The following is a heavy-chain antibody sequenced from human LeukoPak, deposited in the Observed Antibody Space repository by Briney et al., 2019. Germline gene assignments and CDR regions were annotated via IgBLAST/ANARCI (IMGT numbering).Heavy chain of an antibody. J-gene: IGHJ4*02. CDR2: ISLSSGTI. Sequence: GGSLRLSCAASGFTFSTYAMNWVRQAPGKGLEWVSYISLSSGTIYYADSVKGRFTISRDNAKNSLYLQMNSLRAEDTAVYYCATGSQIREADYWGQGTLVTVSS. CDR1: GFTFSTYA. CDR3: ATGSQIREADY. V-gene: IGHV3-48*04. D-gene: IGHD3-10*01.